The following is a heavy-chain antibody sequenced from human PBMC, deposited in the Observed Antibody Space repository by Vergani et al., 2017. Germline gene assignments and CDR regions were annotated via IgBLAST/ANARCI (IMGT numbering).Heavy chain of an antibody. V-gene: IGHV4-34*09. CDR2: INHSGST. Sequence: QVQLQESGPGLVKPSETLSLTCTVSGGSISSYYWSWIRQPPGKGLEWIGEINHSGSTNYNPSLKSRVTISVDTSKNQFSLKLSSVTAADTAVYYCARGGTVVTHFDYWGQGTLVTVSS. CDR1: GGSISSYY. CDR3: ARGGTVVTHFDY. J-gene: IGHJ4*02. D-gene: IGHD4-23*01.